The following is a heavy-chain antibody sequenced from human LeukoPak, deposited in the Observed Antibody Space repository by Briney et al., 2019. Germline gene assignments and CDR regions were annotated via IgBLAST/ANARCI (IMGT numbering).Heavy chain of an antibody. D-gene: IGHD3-22*01. V-gene: IGHV4-39*01. Sequence: PSETLSLTCTVSGGSISSSSYYWGWIRQPPGKGLEWIGSIYYSESTYYNPSLKSRVTISVDTSKNQFSLKLSPVTAPDTAVYYCASDSSGYYYFDYWGQGTLVTVSS. CDR1: GGSISSSSYY. J-gene: IGHJ4*02. CDR3: ASDSSGYYYFDY. CDR2: IYYSEST.